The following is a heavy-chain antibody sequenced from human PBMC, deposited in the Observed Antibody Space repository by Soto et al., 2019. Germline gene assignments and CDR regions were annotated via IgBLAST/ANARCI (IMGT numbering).Heavy chain of an antibody. J-gene: IGHJ3*02. CDR1: GFTVSSNY. D-gene: IGHD3-9*01. Sequence: AGGSLRLSCAASGFTVSSNYMSWVRQAPGKGLEWVSVIYSGGSTYYADSVKGRFTISRHNSKNTLYLQMNSLRAEDTAVYYCASRLRYFDWLLTDYDAFDIWGQGTMVTVSS. V-gene: IGHV3-53*04. CDR2: IYSGGST. CDR3: ASRLRYFDWLLTDYDAFDI.